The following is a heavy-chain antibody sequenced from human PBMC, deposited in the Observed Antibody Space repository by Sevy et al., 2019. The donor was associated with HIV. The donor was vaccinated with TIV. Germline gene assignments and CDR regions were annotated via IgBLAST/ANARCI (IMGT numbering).Heavy chain of an antibody. Sequence: GGSLRLSCAASGFTFSSYAMSWVRQAPGKGLEWVSTICGSAGSTYYADSVKGRFTSSRVNSKNMLYLQMISLRAEDTAAKYFPKADDFCSGSSPLLDHWGQGILVTVSS. D-gene: IGHD3-3*01. V-gene: IGHV3-23*01. J-gene: IGHJ5*02. CDR1: GFTFSSYA. CDR2: ICGSAGST. CDR3: PKADDFCSGSSPLLDH.